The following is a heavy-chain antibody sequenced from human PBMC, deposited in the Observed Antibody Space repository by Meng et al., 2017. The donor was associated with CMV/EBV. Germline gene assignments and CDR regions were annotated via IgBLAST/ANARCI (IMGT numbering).Heavy chain of an antibody. Sequence: WVRQAPGQGLEWMGWINPNSGNTGYAQKFQGRVTMTRNTSISTAYMELSSLRSEDTAVYYCARGRSAGVVVPAAIRGYWYFDLWGRGTLVTVSS. CDR2: INPNSGNT. J-gene: IGHJ2*01. CDR3: ARGRSAGVVVPAAIRGYWYFDL. V-gene: IGHV1-8*01. D-gene: IGHD2-2*02.